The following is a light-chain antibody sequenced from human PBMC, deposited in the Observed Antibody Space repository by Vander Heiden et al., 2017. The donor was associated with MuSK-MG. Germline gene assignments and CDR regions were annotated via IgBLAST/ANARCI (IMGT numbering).Light chain of an antibody. V-gene: IGLV3-21*04. CDR2: FDR. CDR1: NIASKS. Sequence: SYVLTQPPSVSVAPGRTAMITCGGTNIASKSVHWYQQQPGQAPVLVIYFDRDRPSEIPERFSGPTSGNTATLTISRVEVGDEADYYCQVWDTNSDHPIFGGGTKLTVL. CDR3: QVWDTNSDHPI. J-gene: IGLJ2*01.